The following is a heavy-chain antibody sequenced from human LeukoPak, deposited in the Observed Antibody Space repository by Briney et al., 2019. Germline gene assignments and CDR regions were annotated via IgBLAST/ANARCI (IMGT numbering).Heavy chain of an antibody. CDR2: IYYSGST. CDR3: ARESEDIVATTLLEFDP. Sequence: SQTLSLTCTVSGGSISSGDYYWSWIRQPPGKGLEWIGYIYYSGSTYYNPSLKSQVTISVDTSKNQFSLKLSSVTAADTAVYYCARESEDIVATTLLEFDPWGQGTLVTVSS. CDR1: GGSISSGDYY. D-gene: IGHD5-12*01. J-gene: IGHJ5*02. V-gene: IGHV4-30-4*01.